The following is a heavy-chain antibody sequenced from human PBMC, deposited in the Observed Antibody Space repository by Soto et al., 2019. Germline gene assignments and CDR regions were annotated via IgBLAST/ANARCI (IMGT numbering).Heavy chain of an antibody. D-gene: IGHD2-2*01. CDR2: IDPSDSYT. CDR3: ARIVVVPAASDY. Sequence: PGESLKISCKGSGYSFTSYWISWVRQMPGKGLEWMGRIDPSDSYTNYSPSFQGHVTISADKSISTAYLQWSSLKASDTAMYYCARIVVVPAASDYWGQGTLVTVPS. V-gene: IGHV5-10-1*01. CDR1: GYSFTSYW. J-gene: IGHJ4*02.